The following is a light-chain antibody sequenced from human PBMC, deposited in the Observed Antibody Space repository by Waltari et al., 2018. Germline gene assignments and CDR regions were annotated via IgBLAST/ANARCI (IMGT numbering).Light chain of an antibody. CDR3: QQRSNWLLT. CDR2: DAS. Sequence: DIVLTQSPATLSLSPGERATLSCRASQVVSSYLAWYQQKPGQAPRLLIYDASNRATGIPARFSGSGSGTDFTLTISSLEPEDFAVYYCQQRSNWLLTFGQGTRLEIK. V-gene: IGKV3-11*01. J-gene: IGKJ5*01. CDR1: QVVSSY.